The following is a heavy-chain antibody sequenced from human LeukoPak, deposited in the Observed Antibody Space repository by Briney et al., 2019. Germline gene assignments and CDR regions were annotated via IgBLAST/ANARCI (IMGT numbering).Heavy chain of an antibody. V-gene: IGHV1-2*02. CDR3: ARRIVTPTTKWFDA. CDR1: GYTFTGYY. J-gene: IGHJ5*02. CDR2: MNPNTGTT. Sequence: ASVKVSCKASGYTFTGYYMHWVRQAPGQGLEWVGWMNPNTGTTKYGQTLQGRVIMTRDTSISTAYMELSRLRSDDTAVYYCARRIVTPTTKWFDAWGQGTLVTVSS. D-gene: IGHD1-26*01.